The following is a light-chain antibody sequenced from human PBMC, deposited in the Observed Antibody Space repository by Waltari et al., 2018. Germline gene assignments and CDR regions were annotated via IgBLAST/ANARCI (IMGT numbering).Light chain of an antibody. CDR1: QSVGTY. Sequence: EIVLTQSPATLSLSPGETATLSCRASQSVGTYLAWYQQKPGQAPRLLIYDASNRATGIPPRFSGSGSGTDFTLTIGSLEAEDFAVYYCQQRSSWTPHTFGPGARLEIK. V-gene: IGKV3-11*01. J-gene: IGKJ2*01. CDR2: DAS. CDR3: QQRSSWTPHT.